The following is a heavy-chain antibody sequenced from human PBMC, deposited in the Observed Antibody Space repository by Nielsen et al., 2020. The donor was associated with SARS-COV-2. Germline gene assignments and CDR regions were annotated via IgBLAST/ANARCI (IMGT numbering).Heavy chain of an antibody. D-gene: IGHD3-22*01. CDR2: ISYDGSNK. Sequence: GGSLRLSCAASGFTFSSYAMHWVRQAPGKGLEWVAVISYDGSNKYYADSVKGRFTISRDNSKNTLYLQMNSLRAEDTAVYYCARDLYDSSGYYSYYFDYRGQGTLVTVST. CDR3: ARDLYDSSGYYSYYFDY. CDR1: GFTFSSYA. V-gene: IGHV3-30-3*01. J-gene: IGHJ4*02.